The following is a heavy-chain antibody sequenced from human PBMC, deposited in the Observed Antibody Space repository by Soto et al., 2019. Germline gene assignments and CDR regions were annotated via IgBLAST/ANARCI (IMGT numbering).Heavy chain of an antibody. CDR3: CTSLYYYYGMDV. V-gene: IGHV1-2*04. J-gene: IGHJ6*02. D-gene: IGHD2-2*01. CDR2: INPNSGGT. Sequence: ASVKVSCKASGYTFTGYYMHWVRQAPGQGLEWMGWINPNSGGTNYAQKFQGWITMTRDTSISTAYMELSRVRSDDTAVYYCCTSLYYYYGMDVWGQGTTVTVSS. CDR1: GYTFTGYY.